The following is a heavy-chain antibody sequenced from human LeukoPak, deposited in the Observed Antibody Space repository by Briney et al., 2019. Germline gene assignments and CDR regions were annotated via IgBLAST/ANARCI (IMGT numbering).Heavy chain of an antibody. J-gene: IGHJ4*02. CDR3: AKGSNNYPDNFDY. V-gene: IGHV3-53*01. D-gene: IGHD1-1*01. CDR2: IYSGGST. Sequence: PGGSLRLSCAASGFTVSSNYMSWVRQAPGKGLEWVSVIYSGGSTYYADSVKGRFTISRDNSKNTLYLQMNSLRAEDTAVYYCAKGSNNYPDNFDYWGQGTLVTVSS. CDR1: GFTVSSNY.